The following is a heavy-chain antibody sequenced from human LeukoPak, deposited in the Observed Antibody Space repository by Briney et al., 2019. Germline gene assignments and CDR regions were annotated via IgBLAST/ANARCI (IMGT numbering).Heavy chain of an antibody. D-gene: IGHD3-9*01. J-gene: IGHJ3*02. Sequence: GGSLRLSCAASGFTLDDYAMHWVRQAPGKGLEWVSLISGDGGSAYYAESVKGRFTISRDNSKNSLYLQMNSLRTEDTALYYCAKDISPGGDDIHADAFDIWGQGTMATVSS. CDR1: GFTLDDYA. CDR2: ISGDGGSA. V-gene: IGHV3-43*02. CDR3: AKDISPGGDDIHADAFDI.